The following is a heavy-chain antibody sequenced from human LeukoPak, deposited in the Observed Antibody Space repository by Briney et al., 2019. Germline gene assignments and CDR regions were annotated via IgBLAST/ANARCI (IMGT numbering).Heavy chain of an antibody. V-gene: IGHV3-21*01. CDR3: ARARSSGWYRDY. D-gene: IGHD6-19*01. Sequence: PGGSLRLSCAASGFTFSSYSMNWVRQAPGKGLEWVSFISSSSYIYYADSVKGRFTISRDNAENSLYLQMNSLRAEDTAVYYCARARSSGWYRDYWGQGTLVTVSS. CDR1: GFTFSSYS. CDR2: ISSSSYI. J-gene: IGHJ4*02.